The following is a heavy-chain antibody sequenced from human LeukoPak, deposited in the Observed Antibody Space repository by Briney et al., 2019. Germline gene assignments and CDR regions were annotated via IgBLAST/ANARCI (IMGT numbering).Heavy chain of an antibody. CDR3: ARARVPIAVAGLYYFDY. J-gene: IGHJ4*02. CDR2: IKPDSGSS. D-gene: IGHD6-19*01. V-gene: IGHV1-2*02. Sequence: GASVKVSCKASGGTFSSYAISWVRQAPGQGPEWMGWIKPDSGSSHYAQKFQGRVTMTRDTSSNSAYMDLTRLKSDDTAVYYCARARVPIAVAGLYYFDYWGQGALVTISS. CDR1: GGTFSSYA.